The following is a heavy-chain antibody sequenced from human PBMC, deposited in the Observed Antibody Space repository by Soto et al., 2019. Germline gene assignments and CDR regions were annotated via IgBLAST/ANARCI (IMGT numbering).Heavy chain of an antibody. Sequence: EVQLLESGGGLVQPGGSLRLSCAASGFTFTPYAMTWVRQAPGKGLEWVSVITGGVGVTYYADSVKGRFTISRDNSKDTLYLHMNNLPAEDPAVYYCATFQGRTFNQWYFHYWGQETIVTVSS. CDR3: ATFQGRTFNQWYFHY. CDR1: GFTFTPYA. CDR2: ITGGVGVT. V-gene: IGHV3-23*01. J-gene: IGHJ4*02. D-gene: IGHD6-19*01.